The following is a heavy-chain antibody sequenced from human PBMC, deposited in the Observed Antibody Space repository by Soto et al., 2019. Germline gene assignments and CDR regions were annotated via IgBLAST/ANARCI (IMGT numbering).Heavy chain of an antibody. V-gene: IGHV2-5*01. CDR3: AHERGCCCSIGT. CDR1: GFSLGDFGEG. CDR2: IYCNDDE. Sequence: QITLEESGPTLVKPTQTLTLTCSFSGFSLGDFGEGVGWVRQPPGEALEWLALIYCNDDERYNPSLESRLTISKDTSKIQLVLTMTNMYPLDTATYHCAHERGCCCSIGTWGQGTLVTVSS. D-gene: IGHD3-16*01. J-gene: IGHJ5*02.